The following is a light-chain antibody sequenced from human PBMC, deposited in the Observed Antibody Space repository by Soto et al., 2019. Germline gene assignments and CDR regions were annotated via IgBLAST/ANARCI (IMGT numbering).Light chain of an antibody. CDR3: QRYYGIPLT. V-gene: IGKV4-1*01. CDR1: QSVLYGSNNKNY. CDR2: LPS. J-gene: IGKJ4*01. Sequence: DFVMTKSPDSLAVSLGERATINCKSSQSVLYGSNNKNYLAWYQQKPGQPPRLLINLPSTRESGVPDRFSGSGSGTDFNRTIRSLQAEDVAVYYCQRYYGIPLTFGGGTRVEIK.